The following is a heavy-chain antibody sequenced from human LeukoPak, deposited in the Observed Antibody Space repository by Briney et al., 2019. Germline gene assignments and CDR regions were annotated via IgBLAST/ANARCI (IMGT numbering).Heavy chain of an antibody. D-gene: IGHD2-2*01. V-gene: IGHV3-23*01. CDR3: AKGYCSSTSCYFHYYGMDV. J-gene: IGHJ6*02. Sequence: GGSLRLSCAASGFTFSGYATSWVRQAPGKGLEWVSAISGSGGYTYYADSVKGRFTISRDNSKNTLYLQMNSLRAEDTAVYYCAKGYCSSTSCYFHYYGMDVWGQGTTVTVSS. CDR1: GFTFSGYA. CDR2: ISGSGGYT.